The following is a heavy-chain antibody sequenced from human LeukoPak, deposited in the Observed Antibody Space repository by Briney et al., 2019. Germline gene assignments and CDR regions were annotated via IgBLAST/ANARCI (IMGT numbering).Heavy chain of an antibody. CDR2: IRSKANSYAT. CDR3: TLYGDYEDY. J-gene: IGHJ4*02. V-gene: IGHV3-73*01. Sequence: GGSLRLSCAASVVTFSGSVMHWVRQASGGGGEWVGRIRSKANSYATAYAASVKDRITTSRDDSKSTAYQQTNSQNTEDEAVYHRTLYGDYEDYWGQGTPVTVSS. D-gene: IGHD4-17*01. CDR1: VVTFSGSV.